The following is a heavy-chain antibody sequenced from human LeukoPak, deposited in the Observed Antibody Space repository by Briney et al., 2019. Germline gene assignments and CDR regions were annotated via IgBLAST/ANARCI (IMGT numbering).Heavy chain of an antibody. V-gene: IGHV3-30-3*01. J-gene: IGHJ4*02. CDR1: GFTFSSYA. CDR3: ARDPRSIAARSTSGVIDY. Sequence: PGGSLRLSCAASGFTFSSYAMHWVRQAPGKGLEWVAVISYDGSNKYYADSVKGRFTISRDNSKNTLYLQMNSLRAEDTAVYYCARDPRSIAARSTSGVIDYWGQGTLVTVSS. CDR2: ISYDGSNK. D-gene: IGHD6-6*01.